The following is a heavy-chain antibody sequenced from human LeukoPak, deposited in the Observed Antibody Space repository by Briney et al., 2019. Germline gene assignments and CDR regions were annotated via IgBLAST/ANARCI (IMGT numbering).Heavy chain of an antibody. CDR2: IWYDGSNK. CDR1: GFTFSSYG. D-gene: IGHD1-7*01. Sequence: GRSLRLSCAASGFTFSSYGMHWVRQAPGKGLGWVAVIWYDGSNKYYADSVKGRFTISRDNSKNTLYLKMNSLRAEDTAVYYCANEGAGTTYAFDIWGQGTMVTVSS. V-gene: IGHV3-33*06. J-gene: IGHJ3*02. CDR3: ANEGAGTTYAFDI.